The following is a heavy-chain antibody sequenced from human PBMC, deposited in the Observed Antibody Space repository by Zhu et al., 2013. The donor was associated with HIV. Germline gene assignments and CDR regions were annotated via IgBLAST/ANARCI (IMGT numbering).Heavy chain of an antibody. V-gene: IGHV1-46*01. CDR2: ITPALYT. J-gene: IGHJ4*02. CDR3: AREPSGGSLYFDY. CDR1: AYTFSNSF. Sequence: QVQLIQSGAGVMKPGASVKVSCKTSAYTFSNSFIHWVRQAPGRGLEWIGIITPALYTNYAQNFQGRATVTRDTSTNTVYLEVSSLTSGDTAIYYCAREPSGGSLYFDYWGPGTLVAVSS. D-gene: IGHD6-25*01.